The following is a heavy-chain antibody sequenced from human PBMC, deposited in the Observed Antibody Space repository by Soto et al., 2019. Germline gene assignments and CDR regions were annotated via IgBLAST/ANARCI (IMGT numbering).Heavy chain of an antibody. V-gene: IGHV1-46*01. CDR2: INPSDGGT. CDR3: ARVAHQSLDY. Sequence: ASVKVSCTASGYTFTSYYISCVRQAPGQGLEWLGIINPSDGGTGYAQKFQGRVTMTRDTSTSTVYMDMSSLRSEDTAVYYCARVAHQSLDYWGLGTLVTVS. D-gene: IGHD5-12*01. J-gene: IGHJ4*02. CDR1: GYTFTSYY.